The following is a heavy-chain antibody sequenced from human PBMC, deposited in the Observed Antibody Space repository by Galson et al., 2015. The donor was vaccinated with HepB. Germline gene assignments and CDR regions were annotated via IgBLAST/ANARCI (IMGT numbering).Heavy chain of an antibody. V-gene: IGHV3-30*04. CDR3: ATVGFSGGSWDSDYYGMDV. D-gene: IGHD2-15*01. Sequence: RLSCAASGFIFSRNAMHWVRQAPGKGLEWVALISYEGSNKDYADSVKGRFTISRDNSQNTLYLQMNSLRGEDTAVYYCATVGFSGGSWDSDYYGMDVWGQGTAVTVSS. CDR2: ISYEGSNK. CDR1: GFIFSRNA. J-gene: IGHJ6*02.